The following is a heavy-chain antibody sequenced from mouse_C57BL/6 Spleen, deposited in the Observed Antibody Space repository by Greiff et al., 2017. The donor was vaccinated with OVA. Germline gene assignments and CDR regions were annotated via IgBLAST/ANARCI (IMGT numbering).Heavy chain of an antibody. CDR2: IYPGDGDT. Sequence: VQLQQSGPELVKPGASVKISCKASGYAFSSSWMNWVKQRPGKGLEWIGRIYPGDGDTNYNGKFKGKATLTADKSSSTAYMQLSSLTSEDSAVYFCARGYYYGSSYGYFDYWGQGTTRTVSS. CDR1: GYAFSSSW. CDR3: ARGYYYGSSYGYFDY. V-gene: IGHV1-82*01. J-gene: IGHJ2*01. D-gene: IGHD1-1*01.